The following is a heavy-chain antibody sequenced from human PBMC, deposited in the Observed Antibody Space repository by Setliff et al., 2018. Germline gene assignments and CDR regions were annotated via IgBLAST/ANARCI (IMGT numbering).Heavy chain of an antibody. CDR1: GFTFSSYS. V-gene: IGHV3-21*01. CDR3: AREQQLVLDPTFDY. D-gene: IGHD6-13*01. J-gene: IGHJ4*02. Sequence: GGSLRLSCAASGFTFSSYSMNWVRQAPGKGLEWVSSISSSSSGYIYYADSVKGRFTISRDNAKNSLYLQMNSLRAEDTAVYYCAREQQLVLDPTFDYWGQGTLVTVSS. CDR2: ISSSSSGYI.